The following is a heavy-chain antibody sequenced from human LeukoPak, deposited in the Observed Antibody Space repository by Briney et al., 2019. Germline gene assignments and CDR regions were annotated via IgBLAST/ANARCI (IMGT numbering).Heavy chain of an antibody. CDR3: AKEGRSLQTY. D-gene: IGHD5-24*01. CDR1: GFMFSSNW. V-gene: IGHV3-7*03. J-gene: IGHJ4*02. Sequence: GGSLRLSCAASGFMFSSNWMSWVRLAPGKGLEWVANIKEDGTETYYVDSVKGRFTISRGNAKNSLYLQMNSLRVEDTAVYYCAKEGRSLQTYWGQGTLVTVSS. CDR2: IKEDGTET.